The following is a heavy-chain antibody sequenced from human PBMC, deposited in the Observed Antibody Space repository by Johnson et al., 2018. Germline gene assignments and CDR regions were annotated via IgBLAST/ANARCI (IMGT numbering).Heavy chain of an antibody. D-gene: IGHD1-26*01. Sequence: VQLQESGGGLVQPGKSLRLSCAASGFSFSSFWMHWVRQAPGEGLVWVSHISADGKNTNYAESVKGRFIISRDNAKKTLFLQKNCLRAEDTAVYYCARDHRPRAKSVYSGFDIWSQGTMGTVSS. CDR3: ARDHRPRAKSVYSGFDI. CDR2: ISADGKNT. CDR1: GFSFSSFW. V-gene: IGHV3-74*01. J-gene: IGHJ3*02.